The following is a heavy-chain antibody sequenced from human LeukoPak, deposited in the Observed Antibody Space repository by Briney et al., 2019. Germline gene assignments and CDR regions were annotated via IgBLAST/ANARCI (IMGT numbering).Heavy chain of an antibody. J-gene: IGHJ4*02. CDR2: INPNSGGT. CDR3: ARSQNIRRAPLLRYFDWLPFDY. CDR1: GYTFTSYY. Sequence: ASVKVSCKASGYTFTSYYMHWVRQAPGQGLEWMGWINPNSGGTNYAQKFQGRVTMTRDTSISTAYMELSRLRSEDTAVYYCARSQNIRRAPLLRYFDWLPFDYWGQGTLVTVSS. V-gene: IGHV1-2*02. D-gene: IGHD3-9*01.